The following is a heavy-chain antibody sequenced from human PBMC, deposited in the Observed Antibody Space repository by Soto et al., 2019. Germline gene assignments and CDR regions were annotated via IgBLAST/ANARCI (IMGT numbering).Heavy chain of an antibody. CDR1: GFTLSEYG. V-gene: IGHV3-23*01. CDR3: ATSNYGERD. Sequence: ELQVLESGGGLVQPGGSLRLTCAASGFTLSEYGTSWVRQAPGKGLEWASFVSGSGDSTYYTDFVKGRFTISRDSSKNTVCLQMNSLRAEDTAVYYCATSNYGERDWGQGTLVTVSS. J-gene: IGHJ4*02. CDR2: VSGSGDST. D-gene: IGHD3-10*01.